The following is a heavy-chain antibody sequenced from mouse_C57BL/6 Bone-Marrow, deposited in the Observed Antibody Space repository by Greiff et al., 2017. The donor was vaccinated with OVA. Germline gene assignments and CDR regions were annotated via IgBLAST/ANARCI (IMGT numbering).Heavy chain of an antibody. J-gene: IGHJ4*01. CDR1: GFSLTSYG. Sequence: VKLVESGPGLVQPSQSLSITCTVSGFSLTSYGVHWVRQSPGKGLEWLGVIWSGGSTDYNAAFISRLSISKDNSKSQVFFKMNSLQADDTAIYYCARNMITTGYYYAMDYWGQGTSVTVSS. CDR3: ARNMITTGYYYAMDY. D-gene: IGHD2-4*01. V-gene: IGHV2-2*01. CDR2: IWSGGST.